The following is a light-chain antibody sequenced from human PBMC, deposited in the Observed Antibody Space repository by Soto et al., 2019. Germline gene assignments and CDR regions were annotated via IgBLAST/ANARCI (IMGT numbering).Light chain of an antibody. V-gene: IGLV1-44*01. CDR2: SNN. J-gene: IGLJ2*01. CDR3: AAWDDSLNGVV. CDR1: SSNTGSNT. Sequence: QPVLTQPPSASGTPGQRFTISCSGSSSNTGSNTVNWYQQLPGTAPKLLIYSNNQRPSGVPDRFSGSKSGTSASLAISGLQSEDEADYYCAAWDDSLNGVVFGGGTKLTVL.